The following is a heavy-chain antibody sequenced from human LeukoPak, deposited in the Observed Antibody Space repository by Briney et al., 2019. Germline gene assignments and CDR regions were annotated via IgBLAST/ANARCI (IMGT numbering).Heavy chain of an antibody. CDR2: IDPSSTYI. CDR3: ARAPTVLVGYCSSSSCQADY. D-gene: IGHD2-2*01. CDR1: GFTFRSYS. J-gene: IGHJ4*02. V-gene: IGHV3-21*01. Sequence: GGSLRLSCAASGFTFRSYSMNWVRQAPGKGLEWVSAIDPSSTYIYYADSEKGRFTISRDHPENSLYLQMNSLRVEDTAVYYCARAPTVLVGYCSSSSCQADYWGQGTLVTVSS.